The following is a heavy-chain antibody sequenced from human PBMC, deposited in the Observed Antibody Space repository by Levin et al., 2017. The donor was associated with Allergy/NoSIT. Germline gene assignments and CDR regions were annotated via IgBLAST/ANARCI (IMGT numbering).Heavy chain of an antibody. CDR2: ISSSSSYI. V-gene: IGHV3-21*01. CDR3: ARGKGIVVVAATRALDYNYDGMDG. CDR1: GFTFSSYS. Sequence: GESLKISCAASGFTFSSYSMNWVRQAPGKGLEWVSSISSSSSYIYYADSVKGRFTISRDNAKNSLYLQMNSLRAEDTAVYYCARGKGIVVVAATRALDYNYDGMDGWGQGTTVTVSS. D-gene: IGHD2-15*01. J-gene: IGHJ6*02.